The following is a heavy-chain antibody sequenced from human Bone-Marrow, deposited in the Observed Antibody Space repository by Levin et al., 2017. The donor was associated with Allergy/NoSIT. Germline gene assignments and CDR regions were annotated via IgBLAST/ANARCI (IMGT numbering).Heavy chain of an antibody. Sequence: LSLTCVVSGSMFSSFVLHWVRQAPGKGLEWVAVISHDERSIIYADSVKGRFIISKDNSKKTLFLQMNSLRDEDTAVYYCATAGRTSGYADAFEFWGQGTMVTVSS. CDR1: GSMFSSFV. CDR2: ISHDERSI. CDR3: ATAGRTSGYADAFEF. J-gene: IGHJ3*01. D-gene: IGHD3-22*01. V-gene: IGHV3-30*03.